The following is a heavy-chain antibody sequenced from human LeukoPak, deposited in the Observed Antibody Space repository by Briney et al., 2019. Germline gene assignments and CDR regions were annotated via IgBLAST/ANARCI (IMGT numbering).Heavy chain of an antibody. Sequence: SETLSLTCAVYGGSFSGYYWSWIRQPPGKGLEWIGEINHSGSTNYNPSLKSRVTISVDTSKNQFSLKLSSVTAADTAVYYCARGRKAAAGYCFDYWGQGTLVTVSS. J-gene: IGHJ4*02. CDR1: GGSFSGYY. CDR2: INHSGST. D-gene: IGHD6-13*01. CDR3: ARGRKAAAGYCFDY. V-gene: IGHV4-34*01.